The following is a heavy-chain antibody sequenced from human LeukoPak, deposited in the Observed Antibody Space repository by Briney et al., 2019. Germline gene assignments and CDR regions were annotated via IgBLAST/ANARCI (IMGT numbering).Heavy chain of an antibody. Sequence: PGGSLRLSCAASGFTFSSYAMSWVRQAPGKGLEWVSYIISSGSTIYYADSVKGRFTISRDNAKNSLYLQMNSLRAEDTAVYYCARDLLSRYFDWSKWRYGMDVWGQGTTVTVSS. D-gene: IGHD3-9*01. CDR3: ARDLLSRYFDWSKWRYGMDV. CDR2: IISSGSTI. J-gene: IGHJ6*02. V-gene: IGHV3-48*04. CDR1: GFTFSSYA.